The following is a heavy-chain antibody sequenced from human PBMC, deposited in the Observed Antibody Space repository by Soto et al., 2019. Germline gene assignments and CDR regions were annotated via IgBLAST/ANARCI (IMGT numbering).Heavy chain of an antibody. V-gene: IGHV4-4*07. CDR1: GGSISSYY. Sequence: SETLSLTCTVSGGSISSYYWSWIRQPAGKGLEWIGRIYTSGSTNYNPSLKSRVTMSVDTSKNQFSLKLSSVTAADTAVYYCARDRFPAVIPTINYYGMDVWGQGTTVTVSS. D-gene: IGHD3-16*02. J-gene: IGHJ6*02. CDR2: IYTSGST. CDR3: ARDRFPAVIPTINYYGMDV.